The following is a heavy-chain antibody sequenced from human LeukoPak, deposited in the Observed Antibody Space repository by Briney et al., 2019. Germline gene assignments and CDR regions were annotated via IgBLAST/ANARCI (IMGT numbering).Heavy chain of an antibody. CDR3: ARDAGRYFDWLGY. V-gene: IGHV3-33*01. Sequence: GGSLRLSCAASGFTFSSYGMHWVRQAPGKGLEWVAVIWYDGSNKYYADSVKGRFTVSRDNSKNTLYLQMNSLRAEDTAVYYCARDAGRYFDWLGYWGQGTLVTVSS. J-gene: IGHJ4*02. CDR2: IWYDGSNK. CDR1: GFTFSSYG. D-gene: IGHD3-9*01.